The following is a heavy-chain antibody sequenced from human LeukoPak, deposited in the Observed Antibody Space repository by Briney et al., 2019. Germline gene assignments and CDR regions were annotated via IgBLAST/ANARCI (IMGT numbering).Heavy chain of an antibody. Sequence: PGGSLRLSCAASGFTVSINYMAWVRQAPGNGLEWVSVIYNIGTTFYADSVKGRFTISRDNSDNTVYLQMNGLRLEDTAVYFCAREGDRHLTFDYWGRGTLVTVSS. CDR2: IYNIGTT. CDR1: GFTVSINY. J-gene: IGHJ4*02. CDR3: AREGDRHLTFDY. D-gene: IGHD3-16*01. V-gene: IGHV3-66*03.